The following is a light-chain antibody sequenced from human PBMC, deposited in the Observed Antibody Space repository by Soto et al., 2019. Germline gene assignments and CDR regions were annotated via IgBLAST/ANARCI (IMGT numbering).Light chain of an antibody. CDR2: TAS. CDR3: QQYNSFPRT. Sequence: DIQMTQSPSSLSASLGDRVTITCRASQGINNLLAWYQQKPGKAPKSLIKTASILQSGVQSRFSGSGSETDFTLTISSLQPEDFATYYCQQYNSFPRTFGQGTRLEI. CDR1: QGINNL. J-gene: IGKJ5*01. V-gene: IGKV1D-16*01.